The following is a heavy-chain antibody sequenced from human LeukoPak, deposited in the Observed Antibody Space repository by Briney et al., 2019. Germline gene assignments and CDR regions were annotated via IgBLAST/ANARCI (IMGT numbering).Heavy chain of an antibody. D-gene: IGHD3-10*01. V-gene: IGHV3-53*01. CDR2: IYSGGST. J-gene: IGHJ4*02. Sequence: GGSLRLSCAASGFTVSSNYMSWVRQAPGKGLEWVSVIYSGGSTYYADSVKGRFTISRDNSKNTLYLQMNSLRAEDTAVYYCARDSLYYYGSGSYYGKFDYWGQGTLVTVSS. CDR3: ARDSLYYYGSGSYYGKFDY. CDR1: GFTVSSNY.